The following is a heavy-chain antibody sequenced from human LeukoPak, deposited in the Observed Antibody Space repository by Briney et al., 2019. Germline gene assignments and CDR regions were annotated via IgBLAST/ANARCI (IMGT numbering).Heavy chain of an antibody. Sequence: ASVKVSCKASGYTFTGYHIHWVRQAPGQGLEWMGRINPYSGDTNFAQKFQGRVTMTRDTSITTAYMDLSSLTPDDTAVYYCARGSVATIDYWGQGTLVTVSS. D-gene: IGHD5-12*01. CDR2: INPYSGDT. CDR1: GYTFTGYH. V-gene: IGHV1-2*06. CDR3: ARGSVATIDY. J-gene: IGHJ4*02.